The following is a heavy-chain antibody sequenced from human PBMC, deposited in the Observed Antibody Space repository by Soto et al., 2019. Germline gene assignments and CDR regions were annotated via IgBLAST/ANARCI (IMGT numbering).Heavy chain of an antibody. CDR2: IYYRGST. J-gene: IGHJ6*02. Sequence: KTSETLSLTCNVSGGSISGYYWSWIRQSPGKGLEYIGYIYYRGSTNYNSSLKSRVTMSVDTSRNQSSLKMNSVTAADTAVYYCARQQLLPFYYALDVWGQGTTVTVSS. V-gene: IGHV4-59*01. CDR3: ARQQLLPFYYALDV. CDR1: GGSISGYY. D-gene: IGHD1-26*01.